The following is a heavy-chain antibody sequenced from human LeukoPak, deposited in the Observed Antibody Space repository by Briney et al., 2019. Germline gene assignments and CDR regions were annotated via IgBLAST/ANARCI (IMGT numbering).Heavy chain of an antibody. CDR1: GFTYSTYA. Sequence: GGSLRLSCAASGFTYSTYAMSWVRQAPGKGLDWVSGVSASSDSTYYADSVKGRFTISRDNSKNTLYLQMNSLGAADTAVYYCAKDRAGYSGARGFNCWGQGTLVTVSS. J-gene: IGHJ4*02. D-gene: IGHD5-12*01. CDR2: VSASSDST. V-gene: IGHV3-23*01. CDR3: AKDRAGYSGARGFNC.